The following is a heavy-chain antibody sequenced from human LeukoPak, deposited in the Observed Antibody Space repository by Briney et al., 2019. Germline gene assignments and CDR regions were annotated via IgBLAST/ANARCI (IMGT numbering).Heavy chain of an antibody. D-gene: IGHD2-2*01. J-gene: IGHJ3*02. V-gene: IGHV3-15*01. CDR2: IKSKTDGGTT. Sequence: GGSLRLSCAASGFTFSRHWVYWVRQAPGKGLEWVGRIKSKTDGGTTDYAAPVKGRFIISRDDSKNTLYVQMNSLKIEDTAVYYCTTDTMPPIWGQGTMVTVSS. CDR1: GFTFSRHW. CDR3: TTDTMPPI.